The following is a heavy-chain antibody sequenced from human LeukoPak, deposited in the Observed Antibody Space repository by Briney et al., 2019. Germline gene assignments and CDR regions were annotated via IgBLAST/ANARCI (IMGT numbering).Heavy chain of an antibody. D-gene: IGHD5-12*01. J-gene: IGHJ4*02. V-gene: IGHV1-2*02. CDR2: INPNSGDT. CDR3: ARDSGLGYSGYDLAW. CDR1: GYTFTGYY. Sequence: ASVKLSCKASGYTFTGYYMSWVRQAPGQGLEWMGWINPNSGDTNYAQKFQGRVTMTRDTSNSTAYMELSRLRSDDTAVDYCARDSGLGYSGYDLAWWGQGTLVTVSS.